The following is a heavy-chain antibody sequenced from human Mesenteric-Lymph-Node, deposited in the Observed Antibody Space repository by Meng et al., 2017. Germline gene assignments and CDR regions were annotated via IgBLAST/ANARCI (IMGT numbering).Heavy chain of an antibody. CDR2: INTNTGNP. J-gene: IGHJ4*02. V-gene: IGHV7-4-1*02. Sequence: QVELVQSGFELEKSGASVKISGEASGYSFTNYAMNWVRQAPGQGLEWLGWINTNTGNPTYAQGFTGRFVFSLDTSVNTAYLHISSLRTEDTAVYFCATSFSSVVTRFTYFDYWGQGALVTVSS. CDR1: GYSFTNYA. D-gene: IGHD2-21*02. CDR3: ATSFSSVVTRFTYFDY.